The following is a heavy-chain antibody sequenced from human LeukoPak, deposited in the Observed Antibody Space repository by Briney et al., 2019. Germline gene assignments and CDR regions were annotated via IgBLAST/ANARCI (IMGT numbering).Heavy chain of an antibody. CDR3: ARGRVPAAGD. D-gene: IGHD2-2*01. J-gene: IGHJ4*02. CDR2: ISSSSSTI. CDR1: GFTFCSYS. V-gene: IGHV3-48*01. Sequence: GGSLRLSCAASGFTFCSYSMNWVRQAPGKGLEWVSYISSSSSTIYYADSVKGRFTISRDSAKNSLYLQMNSLRAEDTAVYYCARGRVPAAGDWGQGTLVTVSS.